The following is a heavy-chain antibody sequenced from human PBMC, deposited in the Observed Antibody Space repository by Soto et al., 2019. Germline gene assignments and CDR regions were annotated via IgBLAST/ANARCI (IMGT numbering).Heavy chain of an antibody. CDR3: GRDEVRNGVGV. CDR2: IKGDGSEK. J-gene: IGHJ6*01. V-gene: IGHV3-7*01. Sequence: EVRLVESGGGLVQPGGSLRLSWVASGFTFTNDWMSWVRQAPGKVLEWVANIKGDGSEKRYVDSVRGRFTISRDNDKNTVYLQMNSLRADETAMYYCGRDEVRNGVGVWGQGTKVTVSS. CDR1: GFTFTNDW.